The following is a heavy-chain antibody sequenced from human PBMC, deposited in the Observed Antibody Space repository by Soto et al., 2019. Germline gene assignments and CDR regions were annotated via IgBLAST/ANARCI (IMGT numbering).Heavy chain of an antibody. J-gene: IGHJ3*01. Sequence: QVQMVQSGAEVKKPGSSVKVSCEASGGSFSTSTINWVRQAPGQGLEWMGGIIPVHRTPTYAPRFQARVTITADESKTTASMELSSLTSEDTALYVCASGKSKYLAVSTWGQGTMVIVSS. CDR2: IIPVHRTP. V-gene: IGHV1-69*01. CDR1: GGSFSTST. CDR3: ASGKSKYLAVST. D-gene: IGHD4-17*01.